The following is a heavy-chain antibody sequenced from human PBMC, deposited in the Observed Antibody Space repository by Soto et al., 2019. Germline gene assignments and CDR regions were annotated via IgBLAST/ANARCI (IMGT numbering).Heavy chain of an antibody. CDR2: IYYSGNA. CDR1: GGSISSGDYY. D-gene: IGHD3-22*01. V-gene: IGHV4-30-4*01. CDR3: ARVVKNRRYYYDSSGYPFSFDS. J-gene: IGHJ4*02. Sequence: SETLSLTCTVSGGSISSGDYYWSWIRQPPGKGLEWIGYIYYSGNAYYNPSLKSRVTISVDTSKNQFSLKLSSVTAADTAVYYCARVVKNRRYYYDSSGYPFSFDSWGQGTLVTVS.